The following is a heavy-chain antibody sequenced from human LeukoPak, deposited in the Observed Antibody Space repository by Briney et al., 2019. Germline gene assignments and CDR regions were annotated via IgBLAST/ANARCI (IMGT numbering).Heavy chain of an antibody. D-gene: IGHD2-2*01. J-gene: IGHJ6*03. CDR3: ARDLKYCSSTSCSNYYYYYMDV. V-gene: IGHV1-2*02. CDR2: INPNSGGT. Sequence: ASVKVSCKASGYTFTGYYMHWVRQAPGQGLEWMGWINPNSGGTNYAQKFQGRVTMTRDTSISTAYMELSRLRSDDTAVYYCARDLKYCSSTSCSNYYYYYMDVWGKGTTVTVSS. CDR1: GYTFTGYY.